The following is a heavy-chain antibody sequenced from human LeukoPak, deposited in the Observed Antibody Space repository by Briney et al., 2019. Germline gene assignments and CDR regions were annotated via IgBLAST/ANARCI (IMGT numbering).Heavy chain of an antibody. CDR3: ARQVLARDAFDI. Sequence: YWSWIRQPPGKGLEWMGIIYPADTDTRYSPSFQGQVTISADKSITTAYLQWNSLKASDTAIYYCARQVLARDAFDIWGQGTMVTVSS. J-gene: IGHJ3*02. CDR1: YW. CDR2: IYPADTDT. V-gene: IGHV5-51*01.